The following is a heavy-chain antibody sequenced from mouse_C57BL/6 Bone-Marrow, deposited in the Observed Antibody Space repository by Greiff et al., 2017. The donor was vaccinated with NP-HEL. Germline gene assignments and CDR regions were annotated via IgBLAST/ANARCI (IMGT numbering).Heavy chain of an antibody. D-gene: IGHD1-1*01. J-gene: IGHJ3*01. V-gene: IGHV1-81*01. CDR2: IYPRSGNT. CDR1: GYTFTSYG. CDR3: ARAKNYYGSSYPFAY. Sequence: VKLQQSGAELARPGASVKLSCKASGYTFTSYGISWVKQRTGQGLEWIGEIYPRSGNTYYNEKFKGKATLTADKSSSTAYMELRSLTSEDSAVYFCARAKNYYGSSYPFAYWGQGTLVTVSA.